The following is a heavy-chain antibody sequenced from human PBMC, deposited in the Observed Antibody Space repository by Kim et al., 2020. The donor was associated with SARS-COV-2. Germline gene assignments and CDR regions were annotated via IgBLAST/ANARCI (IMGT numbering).Heavy chain of an antibody. CDR1: GFTFSSYA. J-gene: IGHJ4*02. V-gene: IGHV3-30*04. Sequence: GGSLRLSCAASGFTFSSYAMHWVRQAPGKGLEWVAVISYDGSNKYYADSVKGRFTISRDNSKNTLYLQMNSLRAEDTAVYYCARDLTPYYGSGSLCYWGQGTLVTVSS. CDR2: ISYDGSNK. CDR3: ARDLTPYYGSGSLCY. D-gene: IGHD3-10*01.